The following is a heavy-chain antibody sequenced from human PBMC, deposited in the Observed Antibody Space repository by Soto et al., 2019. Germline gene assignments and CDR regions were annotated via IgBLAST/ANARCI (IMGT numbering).Heavy chain of an antibody. V-gene: IGHV4-39*02. D-gene: IGHD3-10*01. CDR3: VSQRSAVLTQAYFDY. J-gene: IGHJ4*02. Sequence: SETLSLTCTVSGGSTNSSSDYWGWIRQPPGKGLEWIGSVYYSASTHDNPCLQSRVTISVETSRSHCSRDLNSVTASDTAVYFCVSQRSAVLTQAYFDYSGPGAVVTVSS. CDR2: VYYSAST. CDR1: GGSTNSSSDY.